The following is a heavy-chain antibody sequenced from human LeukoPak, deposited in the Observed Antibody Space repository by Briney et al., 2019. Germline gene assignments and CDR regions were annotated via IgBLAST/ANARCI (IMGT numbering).Heavy chain of an antibody. V-gene: IGHV4-38-2*02. CDR2: IYHSGST. J-gene: IGHJ4*02. CDR3: ARANPYNFDY. CDR1: GYSISSGYY. D-gene: IGHD2-2*02. Sequence: SETLSLTCTVSGYSISSGYYWGWIRQPPGKGLEWIGSIYHSGSTYYNPSLKSRVTISVDTSKNQFSLKLSSVTAADTAVYYCARANPYNFDYWGQGTLVTVSS.